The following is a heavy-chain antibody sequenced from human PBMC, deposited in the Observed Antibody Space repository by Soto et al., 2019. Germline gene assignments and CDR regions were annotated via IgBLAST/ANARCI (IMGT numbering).Heavy chain of an antibody. CDR3: ARGPLRSYFDY. J-gene: IGHJ4*02. D-gene: IGHD3-16*01. Sequence: SETLSLTCTVSGGSVSSGSYYWSWIRQPPGKGLEWIGYIYYSGSTNYNPSLKSRVTISVDTSKNQFSLKLSSVTAAETAVYYCARGPLRSYFDYWGQGTLVTVSS. V-gene: IGHV4-61*01. CDR2: IYYSGST. CDR1: GGSVSSGSYY.